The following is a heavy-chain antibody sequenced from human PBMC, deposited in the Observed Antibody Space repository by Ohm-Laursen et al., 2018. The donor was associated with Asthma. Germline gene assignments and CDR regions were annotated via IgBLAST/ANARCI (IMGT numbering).Heavy chain of an antibody. CDR2: ISAYNGNT. Sequence: ASVKVSCKASGGTFSSYGISWVRQAPGQGLEWMGWISAYNGNTNYAQKLQGRVTMTTDTSTSTAYMELRSLRSDDTAVYYCARERGITIFGVVSNYFDYWGQGTLVTVSS. V-gene: IGHV1-18*01. CDR1: GGTFSSYG. J-gene: IGHJ4*02. CDR3: ARERGITIFGVVSNYFDY. D-gene: IGHD3-3*01.